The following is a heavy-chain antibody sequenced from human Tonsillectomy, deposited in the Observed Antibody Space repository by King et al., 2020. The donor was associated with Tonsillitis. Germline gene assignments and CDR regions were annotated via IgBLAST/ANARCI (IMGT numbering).Heavy chain of an antibody. D-gene: IGHD1-26*01. V-gene: IGHV1-46*01. J-gene: IGHJ4*02. CDR2: INPSGGST. CDR3: ARDKIGGATTFGEWRIDN. CDR1: GYTFTSYY. Sequence: QLVQSGAEVKKPGASVKVSCKASGYTFTSYYMHWVRQAPGQGLEWMGIINPSGGSTSYAQKFQGRVTMTRDTSTSTVYMELSSLRAEDTAVYYCARDKIGGATTFGEWRIDNWGQGTLVTVSS.